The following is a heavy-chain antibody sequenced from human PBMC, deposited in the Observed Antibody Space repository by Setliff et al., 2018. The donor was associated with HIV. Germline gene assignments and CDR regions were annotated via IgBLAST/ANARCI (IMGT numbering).Heavy chain of an antibody. D-gene: IGHD3-9*01. CDR2: IYSGGSST. J-gene: IGHJ4*02. V-gene: IGHV3-23*03. CDR1: GFIFSTYS. Sequence: GSLRLSCAASGFIFSTYSMNWVRQAPGRGLEWVSLIYSGGSSTYYADSVKGRFTMSRDNSKNTLYLQMNSLGAEDTAVYYCAKGPYYDILTGHFLFSYYFDYWGQGTLVTVSS. CDR3: AKGPYYDILTGHFLFSYYFDY.